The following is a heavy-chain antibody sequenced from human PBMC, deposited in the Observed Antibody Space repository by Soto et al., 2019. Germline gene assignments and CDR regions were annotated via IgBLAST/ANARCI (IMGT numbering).Heavy chain of an antibody. CDR1: GGSISTGSYY. Sequence: SEALSLTCTVSGGSISTGSYYWGWIRQTPGRGLECIASMYHGGTTYANPSLKSRVTISVGTSKNQFSLRLTSVTAADTAVYYCARRGGRAAATNWFDPWGQGTLVTVSS. J-gene: IGHJ5*02. CDR3: ARRGGRAAATNWFDP. V-gene: IGHV4-39*01. D-gene: IGHD6-13*01. CDR2: MYHGGTT.